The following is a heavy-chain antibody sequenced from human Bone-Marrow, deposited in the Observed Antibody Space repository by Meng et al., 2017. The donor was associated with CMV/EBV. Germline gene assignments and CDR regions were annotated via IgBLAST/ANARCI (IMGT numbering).Heavy chain of an antibody. V-gene: IGHV3-48*03. D-gene: IGHD2-15*01. Sequence: GGSLRLSCVASGFSFSSYDMNWVRQAPGKGLEWVSYISSSGSTIYYADSVKGRFTISRDNAKNSLYLQMNSLRAEDTAVYYCARGGVVAFDYWGQGTLVTGSS. J-gene: IGHJ4*02. CDR2: ISSSGSTI. CDR1: GFSFSSYD. CDR3: ARGGVVAFDY.